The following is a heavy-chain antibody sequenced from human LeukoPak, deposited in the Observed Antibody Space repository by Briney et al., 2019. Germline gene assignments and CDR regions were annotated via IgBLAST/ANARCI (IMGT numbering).Heavy chain of an antibody. V-gene: IGHV3-30*02. D-gene: IGHD3-3*01. CDR3: AKDKGLGLEWLFGAYMDV. J-gene: IGHJ6*03. Sequence: PGGSLRLSCAASGFTFSTYGMHWVRQAPGKGLEWVAFIRYDGSNKYYADSVKGRFTISRDNSKNTLYLQMNSLRAEDTAVYDCAKDKGLGLEWLFGAYMDVWGKGTTVTVSS. CDR1: GFTFSTYG. CDR2: IRYDGSNK.